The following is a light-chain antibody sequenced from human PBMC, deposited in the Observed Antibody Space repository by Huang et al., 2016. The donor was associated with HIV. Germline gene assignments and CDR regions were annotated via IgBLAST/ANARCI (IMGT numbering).Light chain of an antibody. V-gene: IGKV1-6*01. CDR3: LQDYNYPYT. CDR2: AAS. J-gene: IGKJ2*01. CDR1: QGIRND. Sequence: AIQMTQSPSSLSASVGDRVTITCRASQGIRNDLGWYQQKPGKAPKLLISAASRLQSGVQSRCSGSGSGTDFTLTISSLQPEDFATYYCLQDYNYPYTFGQGTKLEIK.